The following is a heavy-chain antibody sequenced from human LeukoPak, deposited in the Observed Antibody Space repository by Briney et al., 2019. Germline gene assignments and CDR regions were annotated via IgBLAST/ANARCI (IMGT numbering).Heavy chain of an antibody. J-gene: IGHJ4*02. D-gene: IGHD3-10*01. CDR1: GFKFDDYA. CDR3: AKSQEVLLWFGELCYFDY. Sequence: GGSLRLSCAASGFKFDDYAMYWVRQAPGKGLEWVSAISGSGGSTYYADSVKGRFTISRDNSKNTLYLQMNSLRAEDTAVYYCAKSQEVLLWFGELCYFDYWGQGTLVTVSS. CDR2: ISGSGGST. V-gene: IGHV3-23*01.